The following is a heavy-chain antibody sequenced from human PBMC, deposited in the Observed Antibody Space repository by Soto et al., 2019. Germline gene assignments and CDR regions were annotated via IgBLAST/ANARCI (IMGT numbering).Heavy chain of an antibody. CDR1: GYTFTSYG. CDR3: ARDGGIARLFQTFDY. Sequence: ASVKVSCKASGYTFTSYGISWVRQAPGQGLEWMGWISAYNGNTNYAQKLQGRVTMTTDTSTSTAYMELRNLRSDDTAVYYCARDGGIARLFQTFDYWGQGTLVTVSS. V-gene: IGHV1-18*01. D-gene: IGHD6-6*01. J-gene: IGHJ4*02. CDR2: ISAYNGNT.